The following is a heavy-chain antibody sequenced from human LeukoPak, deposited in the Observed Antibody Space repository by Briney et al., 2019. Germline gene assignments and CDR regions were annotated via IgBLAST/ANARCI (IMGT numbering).Heavy chain of an antibody. D-gene: IGHD2-2*01. CDR1: GFTFSSYW. V-gene: IGHV3-7*03. Sequence: SGESLRLSCAASGFTFSSYWMTWVRQAPGKGLEWVASIRGDGSEKKYVDSVKGRFTISRDNAKNSLYLQMDNLRAEDTAMYYCARTSSITCYDYWGRGTLVTVSS. CDR2: IRGDGSEK. J-gene: IGHJ4*02. CDR3: ARTSSITCYDY.